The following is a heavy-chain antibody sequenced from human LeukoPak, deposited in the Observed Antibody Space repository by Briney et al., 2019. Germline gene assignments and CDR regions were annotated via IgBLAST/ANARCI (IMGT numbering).Heavy chain of an antibody. CDR2: ISYDGSTK. D-gene: IGHD1-26*01. CDR3: AIVVGATGDNWFDP. V-gene: IGHV3-30*02. CDR1: GFIFSSHA. Sequence: GGFLRLSCAASGFIFSSHAMHWVRQAPGKGLEWVAFISYDGSTKTYADSVKGRFTTSRDISLHLQMNSLRAEDTAVYYCAIVVGATGDNWFDPWGQGTLVTVSP. J-gene: IGHJ5*02.